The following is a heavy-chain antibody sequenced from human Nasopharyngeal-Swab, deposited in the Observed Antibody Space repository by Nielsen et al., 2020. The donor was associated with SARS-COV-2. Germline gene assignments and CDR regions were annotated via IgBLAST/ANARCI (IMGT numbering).Heavy chain of an antibody. CDR1: GFTFSSYA. Sequence: LSLTCAASGFTFSSYAMSWVRQAPGKGLEWVSAISGSGGSTYYADSVKGRFTISRDNSKNTLYLQMNSLRAEDTAVYYCAKGNYAYYYYYYMDVWGKGTTVTVSS. CDR3: AKGNYAYYYYYYMDV. CDR2: ISGSGGST. D-gene: IGHD4-11*01. J-gene: IGHJ6*03. V-gene: IGHV3-23*01.